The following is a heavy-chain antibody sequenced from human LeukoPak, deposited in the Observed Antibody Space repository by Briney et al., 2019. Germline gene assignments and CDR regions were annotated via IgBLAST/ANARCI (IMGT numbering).Heavy chain of an antibody. V-gene: IGHV3-21*01. J-gene: IGHJ5*02. D-gene: IGHD5-18*01. CDR2: ISSSSSYI. CDR1: GFTFSSYS. CDR3: ARDIPLSGYSYGFHWFDP. Sequence: SGGSLRLSCAAPGFTFSSYSMNWVRQAPGKGLEWVSSISSSSSYIYYADSVKGRFTISRNNAKNSLYLQMNSLRAEDTAVYYCARDIPLSGYSYGFHWFDPWGQGTLVTVSS.